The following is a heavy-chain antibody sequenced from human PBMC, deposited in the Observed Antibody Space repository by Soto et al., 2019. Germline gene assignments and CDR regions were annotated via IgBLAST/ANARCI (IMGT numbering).Heavy chain of an antibody. CDR2: ISSSSSTI. V-gene: IGHV3-48*04. D-gene: IGHD3-3*01. CDR1: GFTFSSYS. CDR3: ARDRNDFWSGYPGMDV. Sequence: PGGSLRLSCAASGFTFSSYSMNWVRQAPGKGLEWVSYISSSSSTIYYADSVKGRFTISRDNAKNSLYLQMNSLRAEDTAVYYCARDRNDFWSGYPGMDVWGQGTTVTVSS. J-gene: IGHJ6*02.